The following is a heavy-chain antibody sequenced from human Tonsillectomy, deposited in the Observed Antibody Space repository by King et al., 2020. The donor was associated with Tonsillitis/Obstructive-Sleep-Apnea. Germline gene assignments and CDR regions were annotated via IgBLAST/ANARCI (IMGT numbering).Heavy chain of an antibody. D-gene: IGHD3-3*01. J-gene: IGHJ4*02. Sequence: VQLVESGGGLVQPGGSLRLSCAASGFSFSSYEMNWVRQAPGKGLEWVSYISSSGSTIYYADSVKGRFTISRDNAKNSLYLQMNSLRAEDTAVYYCARGSRYYAFWSGSMNFDSWGQGTLVTVSS. CDR3: ARGSRYYAFWSGSMNFDS. CDR1: GFSFSSYE. V-gene: IGHV3-48*03. CDR2: ISSSGSTI.